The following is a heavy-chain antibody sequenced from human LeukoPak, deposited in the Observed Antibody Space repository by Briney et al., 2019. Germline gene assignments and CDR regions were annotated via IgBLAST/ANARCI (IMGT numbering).Heavy chain of an antibody. CDR1: GLTFSSYG. Sequence: GGSLRLSCAASGLTFSSYGMHWPGQAPGKGLEGVAVIWYDGTNKYYADPVKGRFTISRDNSKNTLYLQMNSLRAEDTAVYYCAATILTGHNWFDPWGQGTLVTVSS. J-gene: IGHJ5*02. V-gene: IGHV3-33*01. CDR2: IWYDGTNK. CDR3: AATILTGHNWFDP. D-gene: IGHD3-9*01.